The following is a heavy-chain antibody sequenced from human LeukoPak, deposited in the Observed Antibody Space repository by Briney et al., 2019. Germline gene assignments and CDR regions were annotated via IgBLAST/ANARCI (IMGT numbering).Heavy chain of an antibody. CDR1: GFTFSDYY. V-gene: IGHV3-23*01. CDR3: AKQVERYSSGWYYFDY. D-gene: IGHD6-19*01. CDR2: ISGSGGST. J-gene: IGHJ4*02. Sequence: GGSLRLSCAASGFTFSDYYMSWIRQAPGKGLEWVSAISGSGGSTYYADSVKGRFTISRDNSKNTLYLQMNSLRAEDTAVYYCAKQVERYSSGWYYFDYWGQGTLVTVSS.